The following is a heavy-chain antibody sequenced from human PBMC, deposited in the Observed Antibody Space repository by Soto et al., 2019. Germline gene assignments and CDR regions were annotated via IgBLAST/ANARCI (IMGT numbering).Heavy chain of an antibody. CDR2: IYWDDDK. CDR3: AHSIFPDYGDHVDWFDP. J-gene: IGHJ5*02. V-gene: IGHV2-5*02. D-gene: IGHD4-17*01. Sequence: SGPTLVNPTQTLTLTCTFSGFSLSTSGVGVGWIRQPPGKALEWLALIYWDDDKRYSPSLKSRLTITKDTSKNQVVLTMTNMDPVDTAIYYCAHSIFPDYGDHVDWFDPWGQGTLDTVSS. CDR1: GFSLSTSGVG.